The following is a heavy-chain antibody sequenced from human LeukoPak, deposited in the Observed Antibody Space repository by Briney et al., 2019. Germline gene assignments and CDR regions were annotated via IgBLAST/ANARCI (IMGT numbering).Heavy chain of an antibody. CDR1: GGSFSGYY. CDR2: INHSGST. D-gene: IGHD6-19*01. J-gene: IGHJ4*02. V-gene: IGHV4-34*01. Sequence: SETLSLTCAVYGGSFSGYYWSWIRQPPGKGLEWIGEINHSGSTNYNPSLKSRVTISVDTSKNQFSLKLSSVTAADTAVYYCARSLTTYSSGWYDYWGQGTLVTVSS. CDR3: ARSLTTYSSGWYDY.